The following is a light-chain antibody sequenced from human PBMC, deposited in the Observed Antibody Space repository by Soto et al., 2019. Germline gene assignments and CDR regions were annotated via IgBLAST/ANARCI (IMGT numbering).Light chain of an antibody. CDR1: SSDVGGYHY. CDR3: SSCSSSSTVL. CDR2: DVS. V-gene: IGLV2-14*01. Sequence: QSVLTQPASVSGSPGQSITISCTGTSSDVGGYHYVYWYQQHPGKAPKLMIYDVSSRPSGVSNRFSGSKSGSTASLTISGLQADDEAVYYCSSCSSSSTVLFGGGTQRPS. J-gene: IGLJ3*02.